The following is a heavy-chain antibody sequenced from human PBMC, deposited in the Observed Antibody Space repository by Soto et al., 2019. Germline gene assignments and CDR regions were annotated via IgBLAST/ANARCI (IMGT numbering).Heavy chain of an antibody. CDR1: VYTFTTYD. CDR3: ARASMYIWNDH. J-gene: IGHJ5*02. D-gene: IGHD1-20*01. V-gene: IGHV1-8*01. CDR2: VNPSSGNT. Sequence: QVQLVQSGAEVKRPGASVKVSCEASVYTFTTYDSHWVRQASGQGLEWMGCVNPSSGNTVYAQKFHGRVTMTRDTSISTAYMELSSLKSDDTAIYYCARASMYIWNDHWGQGTLVTVSS.